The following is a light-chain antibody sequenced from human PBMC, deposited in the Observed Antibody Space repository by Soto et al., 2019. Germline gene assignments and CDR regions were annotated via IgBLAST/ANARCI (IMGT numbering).Light chain of an antibody. CDR1: QSVNSH. CDR2: DAS. J-gene: IGKJ5*01. CDR3: QQRSKWPPVT. Sequence: EIVLTQSPGTLSLSPGERATLSCRASQSVNSHLAWYQHKPGQAPRLVIFDASSRATGTPARFSGSGSGTDFTLTISGLEPEDFAVYYCQQRSKWPPVTFGQGTRLEIK. V-gene: IGKV3-11*01.